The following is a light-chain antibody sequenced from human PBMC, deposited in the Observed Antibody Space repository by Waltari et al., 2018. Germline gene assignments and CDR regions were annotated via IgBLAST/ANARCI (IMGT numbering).Light chain of an antibody. V-gene: IGKV3-11*01. CDR3: QQRGKWVT. J-gene: IGKJ4*01. CDR1: PTVSNY. CDR2: DAS. Sequence: ELVLTQSPATLSLSPGERATLSCTASPTVSNYVAWYQQKPGQAPRPLIYDASNRATGIPARFSGSGSGTDFTLTISSVAPEDFVVYYCQQRGKWVTFGGGTKVEIK.